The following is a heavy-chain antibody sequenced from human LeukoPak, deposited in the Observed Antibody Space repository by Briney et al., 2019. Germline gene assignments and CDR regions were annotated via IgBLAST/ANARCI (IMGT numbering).Heavy chain of an antibody. Sequence: GGSLRLSCAASGFTFRSYAMHWVRQAPGKGLEWVTIISYDGSNKYYADSVKGRFTISRDNSKNTLYLQMNSLRAEDTAVYYCAKEERTKNLYYFDYWGQGTLVTVSS. CDR2: ISYDGSNK. V-gene: IGHV3-30-3*01. CDR3: AKEERTKNLYYFDY. J-gene: IGHJ4*02. CDR1: GFTFRSYA. D-gene: IGHD1-1*01.